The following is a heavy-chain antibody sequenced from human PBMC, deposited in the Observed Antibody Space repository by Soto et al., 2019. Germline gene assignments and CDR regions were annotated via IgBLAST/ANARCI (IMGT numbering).Heavy chain of an antibody. V-gene: IGHV4-59*01. CDR1: GGSISSYY. CDR3: ARDQSWFDP. CDR2: IYYSGST. Sequence: SETLSLTCTVSGGSISSYYWSWIRQPPGKGLEWIGYIYYSGSTNYNPSLKSRVTISVDTSKNQFSLKLSSVTAADTAVYYCARDQSWFDPWGQGTLVTVSS. J-gene: IGHJ5*02.